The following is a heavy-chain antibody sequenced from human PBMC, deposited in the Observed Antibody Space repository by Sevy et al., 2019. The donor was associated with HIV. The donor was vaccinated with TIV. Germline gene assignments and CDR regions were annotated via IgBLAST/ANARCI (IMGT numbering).Heavy chain of an antibody. CDR3: ASKRGYNDGPFDY. CDR2: IHYTGGT. D-gene: IGHD5-12*01. CDR1: GGSFTSSDSY. Sequence: SETLSLTCTVSGGSFTSSDSYWSWIRQPPGEGLEWIGYIHYTGGTYYNPFLKSRVAMSVDTSEKQFSLKLSFLAAADTAVYYCASKRGYNDGPFDYWGQGTLVTVSS. J-gene: IGHJ4*02. V-gene: IGHV4-30-4*01.